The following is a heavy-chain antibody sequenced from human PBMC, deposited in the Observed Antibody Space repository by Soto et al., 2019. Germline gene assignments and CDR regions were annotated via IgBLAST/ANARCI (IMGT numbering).Heavy chain of an antibody. Sequence: ASVKVSCKASGYTFTGYYIHWVRQAPGQGLEWMGWINPNSGGTNYAQKFQGYVTMTRDTSIRTAYMELSRLRSDDTAVYYCARAGSYSEYSQHWGQGTLVTVSS. V-gene: IGHV1-2*04. CDR1: GYTFTGYY. CDR2: INPNSGGT. D-gene: IGHD1-26*01. CDR3: ARAGSYSEYSQH. J-gene: IGHJ1*01.